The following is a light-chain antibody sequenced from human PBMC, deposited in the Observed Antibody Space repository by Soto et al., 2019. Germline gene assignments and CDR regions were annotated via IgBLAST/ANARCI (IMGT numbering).Light chain of an antibody. CDR3: QQYNNWPLT. CDR2: GAS. CDR1: QSVSSN. J-gene: IGKJ2*01. Sequence: EIVMTQSPATLSVSPGERATLSCRASQSVSSNLAWYQQKPGQAPRLLIYGASTRATGIPARFSGSGSGTEFTLTISSLQSEDFAVHYCQQYNNWPLTFGQGTKLEIK. V-gene: IGKV3-15*01.